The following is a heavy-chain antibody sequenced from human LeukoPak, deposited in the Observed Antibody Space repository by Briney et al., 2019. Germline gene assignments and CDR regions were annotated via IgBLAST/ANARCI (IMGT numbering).Heavy chain of an antibody. CDR3: ARASGYYYYYLDV. J-gene: IGHJ6*03. CDR2: IYYSGST. Sequence: SETLSLTCTVSGGSISSSSYYWGWIRQPPGKGLEWIGSIYYSGSTYYNPSLKRRATISVDTSKKQFSLKLSSVTAADTAVYYCARASGYYYYYLDVWGKGTTVTVSS. V-gene: IGHV4-39*01. CDR1: GGSISSSSYY.